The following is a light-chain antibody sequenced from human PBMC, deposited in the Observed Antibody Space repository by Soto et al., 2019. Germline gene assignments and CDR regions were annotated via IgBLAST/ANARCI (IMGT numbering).Light chain of an antibody. Sequence: DIQMTQSPSSLSASAGATVTITCRASQNFYNYLNWYQQKPGKAPRLLIYAASALHSGVPSKLTGSGYGTDFSLTNNGLRPQDLATYYCQHTYTAPPFTFGQGTRLQL. CDR2: AAS. J-gene: IGKJ2*01. CDR1: QNFYNY. CDR3: QHTYTAPPFT. V-gene: IGKV1-39*01.